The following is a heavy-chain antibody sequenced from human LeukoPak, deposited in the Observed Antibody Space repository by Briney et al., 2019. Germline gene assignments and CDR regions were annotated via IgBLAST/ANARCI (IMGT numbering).Heavy chain of an antibody. CDR1: RYTFTGYY. J-gene: IGHJ4*02. CDR3: ARGITREGGYVIYYFDY. CDR2: INPNSGGT. V-gene: IGHV1-2*02. D-gene: IGHD5-12*01. Sequence: ASVKVSRKASRYTFTGYYMHWVRQAPGQGREWMGWINPNSGGTNHAQKLQGRVTMTRDTSISTAYMELSRLRSDDTAVYYCARGITREGGYVIYYFDYWGQGTLVTVSS.